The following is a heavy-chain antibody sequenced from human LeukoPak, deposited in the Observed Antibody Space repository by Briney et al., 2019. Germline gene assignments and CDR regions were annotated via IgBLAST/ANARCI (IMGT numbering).Heavy chain of an antibody. CDR3: AGASSLNDAFDI. CDR1: GGSISSGGYY. J-gene: IGHJ3*02. V-gene: IGHV4-30-4*08. Sequence: SETLSLTCTVSGGSISSGGYYWSWIRQPPGKGLEWIGYIYYSGSTYYNPSLKSRVTISVDTSKNQLSLKLSSVTAADTAVYYCAGASSLNDAFDIWGQGTMVTVSS. CDR2: IYYSGST. D-gene: IGHD2-2*01.